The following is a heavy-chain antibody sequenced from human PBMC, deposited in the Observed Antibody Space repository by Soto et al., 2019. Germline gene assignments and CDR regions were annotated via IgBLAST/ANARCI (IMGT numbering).Heavy chain of an antibody. CDR3: ARDEESGDDPHDYYYGMDV. Sequence: EVQLVESGGGLVQPGGSLRLSCAASGFTFSSYSMNWVRQAPGKGLEWVSYISSSSSTIYYADSVKGRFTISRDNAKNXLXXHMNSLRAEDTAVDYWARDEESGDDPHDYYYGMDVWGQGTTVTVSS. D-gene: IGHD5-12*01. V-gene: IGHV3-48*01. CDR1: GFTFSSYS. CDR2: ISSSSSTI. J-gene: IGHJ6*02.